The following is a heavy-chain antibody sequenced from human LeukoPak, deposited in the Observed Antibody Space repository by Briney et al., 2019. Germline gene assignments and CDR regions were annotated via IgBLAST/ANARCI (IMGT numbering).Heavy chain of an antibody. Sequence: GGSLRLSCAASGLTFSSHWMHWVRQAPGKGLVWVSRITNDGSSTTYADSVKGRFTVSRDNAKNTLYLQVNNLRAEDTAVYYCARGPNSNWSGLDFWGQGTLLTVSS. CDR1: GLTFSSHW. D-gene: IGHD6-6*01. CDR2: ITNDGSST. J-gene: IGHJ4*02. CDR3: ARGPNSNWSGLDF. V-gene: IGHV3-74*01.